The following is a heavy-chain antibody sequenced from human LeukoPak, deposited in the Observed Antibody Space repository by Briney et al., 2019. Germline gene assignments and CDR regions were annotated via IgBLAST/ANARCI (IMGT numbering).Heavy chain of an antibody. CDR3: AKDASSGCSYYFDY. D-gene: IGHD6-19*01. CDR1: GFTFDDYA. Sequence: GGSLRLSCAASGFTFDDYAIHWVRQAPGKGLEWVSGISWNSGSIGYADSVKGRFTISRDNAKNSLYLQMNGLRTEDTALYYCAKDASSGCSYYFDYWGQGTLVTVSS. CDR2: ISWNSGSI. V-gene: IGHV3-9*01. J-gene: IGHJ4*02.